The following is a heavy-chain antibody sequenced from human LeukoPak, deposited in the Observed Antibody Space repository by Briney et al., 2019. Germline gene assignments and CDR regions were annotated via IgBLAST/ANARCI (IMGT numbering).Heavy chain of an antibody. D-gene: IGHD3-10*01. CDR1: GGSISSYY. CDR3: ARGPHMVRGVTLGNWFDP. CDR2: IYYSGST. Sequence: SETLSLTCTVSGGSISSYYWSWIRQPPGKGLEWIGYIYYSGSTNYNPSLKSRVTISVDTSKNQFSLKLSSVTAADTAVYYCARGPHMVRGVTLGNWFDPWGQGTLDTVSS. J-gene: IGHJ5*02. V-gene: IGHV4-59*01.